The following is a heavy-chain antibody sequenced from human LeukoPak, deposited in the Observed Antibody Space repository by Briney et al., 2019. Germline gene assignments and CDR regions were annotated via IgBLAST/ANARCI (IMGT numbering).Heavy chain of an antibody. V-gene: IGHV3-11*03. CDR2: ISNIGSYT. J-gene: IGHJ4*02. CDR1: GLTYSAQY. D-gene: IGHD3-16*01. Sequence: GGSLRLSYAVSGLTYSAQYMSWIPQAPGKGLEWISYISNIGSYTNYADSVRGRFTISRDNAENSLFLQMNILRAEDTAVYYCARAIGRGPGGHFDYWGQGTLVTVSS. CDR3: ARAIGRGPGGHFDY.